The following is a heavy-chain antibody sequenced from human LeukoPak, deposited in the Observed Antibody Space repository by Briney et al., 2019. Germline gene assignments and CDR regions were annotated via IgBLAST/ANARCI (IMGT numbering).Heavy chain of an antibody. J-gene: IGHJ5*02. V-gene: IGHV4-31*03. CDR2: IYYSGST. Sequence: PSQTLSLTCTVSGGSISSGGYYWSWIRQHPGKGLEWIGYIYYSGSTYYNPSLKSRVTISVDTSKNQFSLKLSSVTAADTAVYYCARARTHTIFGVVTSDWFDPWGQGTLVTVSS. CDR1: GGSISSGGYY. CDR3: ARARTHTIFGVVTSDWFDP. D-gene: IGHD3-3*01.